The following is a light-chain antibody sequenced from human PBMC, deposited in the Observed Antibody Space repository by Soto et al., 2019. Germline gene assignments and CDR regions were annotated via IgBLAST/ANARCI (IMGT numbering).Light chain of an antibody. CDR3: RHYNSYSEA. J-gene: IGKJ1*01. V-gene: IGKV1-5*03. CDR2: KSS. Sequence: DIQMTQSPSTLSASEGDRVTISCRASQSVSIWLAWYQQKPGRAPKLLIYKSSTLKSGVPSRFSGSGSGTDFTLTISSLQPDDFATYYCRHYNSYSEAFGQGTKVDIK. CDR1: QSVSIW.